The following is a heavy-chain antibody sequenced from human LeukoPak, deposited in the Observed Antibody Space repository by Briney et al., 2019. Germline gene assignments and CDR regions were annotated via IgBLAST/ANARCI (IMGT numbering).Heavy chain of an antibody. CDR2: AHHRGTT. CDR1: GDSVSSGASM. CDR3: VRCDAAYWFDA. J-gene: IGHJ5*02. D-gene: IGHD2-21*01. V-gene: IGHV4-39*01. Sequence: SETLSLTCTVSGDSVSSGASMWGWVRQSPGGGLEWIGNAHHRGTTYYNPSLKSRLTILLNKTKNEVSLGVTSVTTADTGVYFCVRCDAAYWFDAWGRGTLVTISS.